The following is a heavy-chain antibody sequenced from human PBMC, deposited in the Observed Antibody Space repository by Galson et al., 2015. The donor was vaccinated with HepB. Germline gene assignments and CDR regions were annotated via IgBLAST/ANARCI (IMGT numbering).Heavy chain of an antibody. CDR3: AKDHQHAYYDFWSRYFAPDY. Sequence: SVKVSCKASGYTFTSYAMHWVRQAPGQRLEWMGWINAGNGNTRYSRKFQGRVTITRDTSASTAYMELSSLRSEDTAVYYCAKDHQHAYYDFWSRYFAPDYWGQGTLVTVSS. D-gene: IGHD3-3*01. CDR1: GYTFTSYA. V-gene: IGHV1-3*01. CDR2: INAGNGNT. J-gene: IGHJ4*02.